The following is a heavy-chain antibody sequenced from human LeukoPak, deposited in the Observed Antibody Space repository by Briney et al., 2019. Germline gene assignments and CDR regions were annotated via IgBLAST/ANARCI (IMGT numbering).Heavy chain of an antibody. Sequence: SETLSLTCTVSGGSISSYYWSWIRQPPGKGLEWIGYIYYSGSTNYNPSLKSRVTISVDTSKNQFSLKLSSVTAADTAVYYCARPIAVAGTRAFDAWGQGTMVTVSS. CDR1: GGSISSYY. J-gene: IGHJ3*01. CDR3: ARPIAVAGTRAFDA. CDR2: IYYSGST. D-gene: IGHD6-19*01. V-gene: IGHV4-59*08.